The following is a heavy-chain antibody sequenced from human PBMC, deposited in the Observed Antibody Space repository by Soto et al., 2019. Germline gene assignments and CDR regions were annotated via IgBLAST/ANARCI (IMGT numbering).Heavy chain of an antibody. CDR1: GFTFSSYA. J-gene: IGHJ4*02. V-gene: IGHV3-23*01. CDR2: IGVSSDA. Sequence: LRLSCAASGFTFSSYAMSWARQAPGKGLEWVSSIGVSSDAYYADSVKGRFTISRDNSRNTLYLQMNSLRAEDTALYYCAKNYFFDSWGQGTLVTVSS. CDR3: AKNYFFDS.